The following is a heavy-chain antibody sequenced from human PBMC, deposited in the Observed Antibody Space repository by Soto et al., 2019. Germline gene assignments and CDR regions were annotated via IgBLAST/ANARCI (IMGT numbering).Heavy chain of an antibody. J-gene: IGHJ6*02. V-gene: IGHV1-18*01. Sequence: ASVKVSCKASGYTFTSYGISWVRQAPGQGLEWMGWISAYNGNTNYAQKLQGRVTMTTDTSTSTAYMELRSLRSDDTAVYYCARPLSYGFYYYYGMDVWGQGTTVTVS. CDR1: GYTFTSYG. CDR2: ISAYNGNT. CDR3: ARPLSYGFYYYYGMDV. D-gene: IGHD5-18*01.